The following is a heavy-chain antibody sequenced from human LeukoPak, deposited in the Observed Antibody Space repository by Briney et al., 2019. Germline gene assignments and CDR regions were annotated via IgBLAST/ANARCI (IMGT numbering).Heavy chain of an antibody. CDR3: ARDGSVVVTGGMDV. CDR1: GFTFSSYS. D-gene: IGHD2-21*02. V-gene: IGHV3-21*01. CDR2: ISSSSSYI. J-gene: IGHJ6*02. Sequence: GGSLRLSCAASGFTFSSYSMNWVRQTPGKGLEWVSSISSSSSYIYYADSVKGRFTISRDNAKNSLYLQMNSPRAEDTAVYYCARDGSVVVTGGMDVWGQGTTVTVSS.